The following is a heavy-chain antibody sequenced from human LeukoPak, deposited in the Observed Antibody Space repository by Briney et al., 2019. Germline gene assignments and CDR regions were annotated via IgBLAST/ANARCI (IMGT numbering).Heavy chain of an antibody. CDR3: ARGAAHSYGYFSDY. Sequence: GGSLRLSCATTGFIFSDYSMSWVRQAPGKGLEWLSFISTSSNTIYYADSVKGRFTVSRDNAKNSLYLQMNSLTGEDTAAYYCARGAAHSYGYFSDYWCQGILVIVSS. J-gene: IGHJ4*02. CDR2: ISTSSNTI. V-gene: IGHV3-48*01. D-gene: IGHD3-22*01. CDR1: GFIFSDYS.